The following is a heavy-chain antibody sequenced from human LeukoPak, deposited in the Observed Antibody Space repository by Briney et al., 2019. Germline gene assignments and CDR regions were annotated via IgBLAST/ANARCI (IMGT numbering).Heavy chain of an antibody. D-gene: IGHD2-2*01. CDR1: GFTFSSYA. V-gene: IGHV3-23*01. J-gene: IGHJ4*02. CDR2: ISGNGGST. Sequence: HSGGSLRLSCAASGFTFSSYAMSWVRQAPGKGLEWVSSISGNGGSTYYAVSVQGRFTISRDNSKNTLYLQMNSLKVEDTAVYYCARHQGIPAAQFDSWGQGTLVTVSS. CDR3: ARHQGIPAAQFDS.